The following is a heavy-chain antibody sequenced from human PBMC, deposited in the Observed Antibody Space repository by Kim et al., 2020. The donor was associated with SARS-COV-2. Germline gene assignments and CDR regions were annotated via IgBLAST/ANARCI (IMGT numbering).Heavy chain of an antibody. D-gene: IGHD6-19*01. CDR3: AKDPNSVSSSGWPRDPTNGDYYYGMDV. Sequence: GGSLRLSCAASGFTFSSYAMSWVRQAPGKGLEWVSAISGSGGSTYYADSVKGRFTISRDNSKNTLYLQMNSLRAEDTAVYYCAKDPNSVSSSGWPRDPTNGDYYYGMDVWGQGTTVTVSS. J-gene: IGHJ6*02. CDR2: ISGSGGST. CDR1: GFTFSSYA. V-gene: IGHV3-23*01.